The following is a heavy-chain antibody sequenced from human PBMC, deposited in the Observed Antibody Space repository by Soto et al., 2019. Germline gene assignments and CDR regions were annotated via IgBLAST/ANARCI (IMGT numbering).Heavy chain of an antibody. CDR2: IYYSGST. CDR3: AGENGY. V-gene: IGHV4-59*01. J-gene: IGHJ4*02. Sequence: PSETLSLTCTVSGGSISSYYWSWIRQPPGKGLEWIGYIYYSGSTNYNPSLKSRVTISVDTSKNQFSLKLSSVTAADTAVYYCAGENGYWGQGTLVTVSS. CDR1: GGSISSYY. D-gene: IGHD2-8*01.